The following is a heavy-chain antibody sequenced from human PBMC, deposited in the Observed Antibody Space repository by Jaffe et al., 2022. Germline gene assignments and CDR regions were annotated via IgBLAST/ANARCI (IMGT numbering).Heavy chain of an antibody. CDR3: AKDPLPYSSGYYGFFDY. Sequence: EVQLLESGGGLLQPGGSLRLSCAASGFTFSTYALSWVRQSPRKGLEWVSVIRGSGDGTDYADSVKGRFTISRDNSKNTLYLQMSSLRAEDTAVYYCAKDPLPYSSGYYGFFDYWGQGVLVTVSS. J-gene: IGHJ4*02. D-gene: IGHD3-22*01. V-gene: IGHV3-23*01. CDR1: GFTFSTYA. CDR2: IRGSGDGT.